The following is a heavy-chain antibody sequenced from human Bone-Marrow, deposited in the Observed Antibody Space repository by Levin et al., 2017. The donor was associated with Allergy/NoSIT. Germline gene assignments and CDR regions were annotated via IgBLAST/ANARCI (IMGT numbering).Heavy chain of an antibody. J-gene: IGHJ3*02. D-gene: IGHD1-26*01. CDR2: INPNSGDT. V-gene: IGHV1-2*06. CDR1: GYTFTGYY. CDR3: ARGERAASGGAFDI. Sequence: ASVKVSCKASGYTFTGYYLYWVRQAPGQGLEWMGRINPNSGDTLYAQKFQGRVTMTRDTSISAAYMEVARLRSDDTAVFYCARGERAASGGAFDIWGQGTMVTVSS.